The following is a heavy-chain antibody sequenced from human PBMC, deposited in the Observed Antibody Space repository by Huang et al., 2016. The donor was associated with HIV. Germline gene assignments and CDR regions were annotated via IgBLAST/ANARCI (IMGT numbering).Heavy chain of an antibody. CDR1: GGTFSKYA. Sequence: QVQLVQSGAEVKTPGSSVKVSCKASGGTFSKYAISWVRQAPGQGLEWMGGIIPMFGTPNYARKFQGRDTITADDSTSTTYVEVSSLRSEDTALYYCARGQLGSYGDYDVLYWGQGTLVTVSS. CDR3: ARGQLGSYGDYDVLY. CDR2: IIPMFGTP. V-gene: IGHV1-69*13. J-gene: IGHJ4*02. D-gene: IGHD4-17*01.